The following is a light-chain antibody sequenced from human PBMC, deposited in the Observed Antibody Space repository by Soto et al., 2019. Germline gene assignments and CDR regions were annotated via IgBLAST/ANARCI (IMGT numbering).Light chain of an antibody. Sequence: DIQMTQSPSSLSASVGDRVTITCRASQSISSYVNWYQQKPGKAPKLMIYTASSLQSGVTSRFSGSGSGTDFTLTISSLQPEDFATYYCQQSYSTPYTFGQGTNLEI. CDR1: QSISSY. J-gene: IGKJ2*01. V-gene: IGKV1-39*01. CDR2: TAS. CDR3: QQSYSTPYT.